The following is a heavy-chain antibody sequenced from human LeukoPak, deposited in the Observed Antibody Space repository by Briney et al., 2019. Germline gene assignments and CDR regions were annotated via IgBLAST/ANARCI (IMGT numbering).Heavy chain of an antibody. CDR1: GFTFSNFG. V-gene: IGHV3-30*03. CDR2: ISSDGSNK. J-gene: IGHJ4*02. CDR3: ARGGIAAAPGRY. Sequence: PGGSLRLSCAASGFTFSNFGMHWVRQAPGRGREGVAVISSDGSNKYYVDSVKGRFTISRDNAKNSLYLQMNSLRAEDTAVYYCARGGIAAAPGRYWGQGTLVTVSS. D-gene: IGHD6-13*01.